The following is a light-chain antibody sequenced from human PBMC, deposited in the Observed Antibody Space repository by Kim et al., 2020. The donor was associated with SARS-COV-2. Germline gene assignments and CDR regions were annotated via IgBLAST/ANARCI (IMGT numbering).Light chain of an antibody. V-gene: IGLV7-46*01. J-gene: IGLJ2*01. Sequence: GTVTRTCGFTTDASTSSLYLYLLQQKAGQAPKTLILDTNKRHSWTPDRFSGSLLGDKAALTLSDAQAEVEADYYCLLTFGGARPVFGAGTQLTVL. CDR3: LLTFGGARPV. CDR1: TDASTSSLY. CDR2: DTN.